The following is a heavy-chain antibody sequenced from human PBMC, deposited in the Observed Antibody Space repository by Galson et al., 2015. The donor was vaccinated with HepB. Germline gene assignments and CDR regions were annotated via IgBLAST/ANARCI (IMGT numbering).Heavy chain of an antibody. V-gene: IGHV3-11*06. CDR1: GFTFSDYY. CDR3: ARAGGSYYFDY. CDR2: ISSSSSYT. D-gene: IGHD1-26*01. J-gene: IGHJ4*02. Sequence: SLRLSCAASGFTFSDYYMSWIRQAPGKGLEWVSYISSSSSYTNYADSVKGRFTISRDNAKNSLYLQMNSLRAEDTAVYYCARAGGSYYFDYWGQGTLVTVSS.